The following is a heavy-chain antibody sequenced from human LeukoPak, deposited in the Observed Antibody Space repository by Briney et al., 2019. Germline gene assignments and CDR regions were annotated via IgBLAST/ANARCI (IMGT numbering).Heavy chain of an antibody. CDR1: GFTFSSYD. D-gene: IGHD6-6*01. Sequence: QSGGSLRLSCAASGFTFSSYDMSWVRQAPGKGLEWVSAISGSGGSTYYADSVKGRFTISRDNSKNTLYLQMNSLRAEDTAVYYCAKRAARLSARPNAKEYYFDYWGQGTLVTVSS. J-gene: IGHJ4*02. V-gene: IGHV3-23*01. CDR3: AKRAARLSARPNAKEYYFDY. CDR2: ISGSGGST.